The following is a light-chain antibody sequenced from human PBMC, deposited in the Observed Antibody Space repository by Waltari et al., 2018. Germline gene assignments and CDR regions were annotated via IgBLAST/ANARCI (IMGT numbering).Light chain of an antibody. V-gene: IGLV2-8*01. CDR3: SSYTGGNNLI. Sequence: QSALTQPPSASGSPGQSGTISCPGPSSDISTYNYVSWYQNYPDKAPKLIIFEVSKRPSGVPDRFSGSKSGNTASLTVSGLQSEDEADYYCSSYTGGNNLIFGGGTKLTVL. J-gene: IGLJ2*01. CDR1: SSDISTYNY. CDR2: EVS.